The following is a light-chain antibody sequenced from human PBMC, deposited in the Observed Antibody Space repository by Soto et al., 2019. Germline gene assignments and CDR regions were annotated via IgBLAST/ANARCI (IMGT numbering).Light chain of an antibody. CDR1: QSISTH. J-gene: IGKJ2*01. CDR2: AAS. CDR3: QESYSTPPIT. V-gene: IGKV1-39*01. Sequence: DIQMTQSPSSLSASVGDRVSITCRASQSISTHLNWYQQKPGKAPKLLIYAASRLQSGVPSRFSGSGSGTDFTLTISSLQPEDFATYYCQESYSTPPITFGQGTKLEIK.